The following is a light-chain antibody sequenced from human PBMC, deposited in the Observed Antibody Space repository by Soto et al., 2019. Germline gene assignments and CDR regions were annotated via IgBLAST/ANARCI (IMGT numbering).Light chain of an antibody. CDR1: SIDIGAYNF. V-gene: IGLV2-14*03. CDR3: TSWTTSTTMI. Sequence: QSALTQPASVSGSPGQSITISCTGTSIDIGAYNFVSWYQQHPGKAPKLMLYDVNIRPSGVSNRFSGSKSGNTASLTISGLQAEDEAEYYCTSWTTSTTMIFGGGTKVTVL. J-gene: IGLJ2*01. CDR2: DVN.